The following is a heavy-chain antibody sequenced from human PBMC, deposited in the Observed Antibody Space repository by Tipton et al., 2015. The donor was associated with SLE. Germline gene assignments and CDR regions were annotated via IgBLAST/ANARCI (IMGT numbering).Heavy chain of an antibody. CDR3: ASWDFWSGYYTENAFDI. Sequence: QLVQSGAEVKKPGASVKVSCKASGYTFTSYYMHWVRQAPGQGLEWMGIINPSGGSTSYAQKFQGRVTMTRDTSTSTVYMELSSLRSEDTAVYYCASWDFWSGYYTENAFDIWGQGTMVTVSS. V-gene: IGHV1-46*01. D-gene: IGHD3-3*01. CDR2: INPSGGST. CDR1: GYTFTSYY. J-gene: IGHJ3*02.